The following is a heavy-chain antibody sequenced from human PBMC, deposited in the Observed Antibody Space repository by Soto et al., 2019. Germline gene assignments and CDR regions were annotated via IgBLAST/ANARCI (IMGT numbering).Heavy chain of an antibody. J-gene: IGHJ3*02. CDR3: ASRRGYYYDSSGSLDAFDI. CDR1: GYSFTSYW. V-gene: IGHV5-51*01. CDR2: IYPGDSDT. D-gene: IGHD3-22*01. Sequence: PGESLKISCKGSGYSFTSYWIGWVRQMPGKGLEWMGIIYPGDSDTRYSPSFQGQVTISADKSISTAYLQWSSLKASDTAMYYCASRRGYYYDSSGSLDAFDIWGQGTMVTVS.